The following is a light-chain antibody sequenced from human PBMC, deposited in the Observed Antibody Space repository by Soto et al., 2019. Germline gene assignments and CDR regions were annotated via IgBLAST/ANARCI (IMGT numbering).Light chain of an antibody. J-gene: IGKJ3*01. CDR1: QGIRND. V-gene: IGKV1-6*01. CDR2: AAS. CDR3: LQKYFYPFT. Sequence: AIKMTQCPSSLYASVGDRVTITCRASQGIRNDLDWFQQKPGKGPKLLIYAASNLQSGVPARFRGSGSGTDFTLTISSLQPEDFDTYYCLQKYFYPFTFGPGTKVDIK.